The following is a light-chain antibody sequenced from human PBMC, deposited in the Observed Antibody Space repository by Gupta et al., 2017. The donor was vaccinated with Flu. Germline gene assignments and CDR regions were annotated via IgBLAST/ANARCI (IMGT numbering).Light chain of an antibody. Sequence: SCELTQPSSVSVSPGQTARITCSGDVLAKRYARWFRQKPGQAPVLVLYKDNERPSGIPERLSGSSSGTTVTLTISGAQVEDEADCYCYAATDYSVIFGGGTKLTVL. V-gene: IGLV3-27*01. J-gene: IGLJ2*01. CDR2: KDN. CDR3: YAATDYSVI. CDR1: VLAKRY.